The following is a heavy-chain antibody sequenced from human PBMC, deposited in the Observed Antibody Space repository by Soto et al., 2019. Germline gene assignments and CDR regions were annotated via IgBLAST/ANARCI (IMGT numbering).Heavy chain of an antibody. CDR2: INEDSSYI. V-gene: IGHV3-21*02. D-gene: IGHD3-9*01. CDR3: VRDFGRYFRSGYMDV. CDR1: GFTFSSYS. Sequence: EVRLVESGGGLVKPGGSLRLSCAASGFTFSSYSMNWVRQAPGKGLEWVSSINEDSSYIYYAHSLRGRFTISRDNAKDSLYLQMNYLRAEDTAVYYCVRDFGRYFRSGYMDVWGDGATVTVSS. J-gene: IGHJ6*03.